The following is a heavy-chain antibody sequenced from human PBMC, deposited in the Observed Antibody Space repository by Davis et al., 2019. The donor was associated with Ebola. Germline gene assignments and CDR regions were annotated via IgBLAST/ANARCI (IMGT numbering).Heavy chain of an antibody. CDR3: AALTPYDYIWGSYRYKDY. V-gene: IGHV1-69*13. J-gene: IGHJ4*02. CDR2: IIPIVGTA. D-gene: IGHD3-16*02. Sequence: SVKVSCKASGGTFSSFDISWVRQAPGQGLEWMGGIIPIVGTANYAQKFQGRVTITADESTSTAYMELSSLRSEDTAVYYCAALTPYDYIWGSYRYKDYWGQGTLVTVSS. CDR1: GGTFSSFD.